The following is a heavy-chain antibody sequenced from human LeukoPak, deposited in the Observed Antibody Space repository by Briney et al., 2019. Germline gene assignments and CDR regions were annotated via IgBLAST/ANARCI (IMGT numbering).Heavy chain of an antibody. CDR3: ARGSITISGSIIRALDN. Sequence: ASVKVSCKASGYTFIDYYMHWVRQAPGQGLEWMGWINPNSGETDYAQKFQGRVTMTRDTSISTVYMEMSRLRSDDTAVYYCARGSITISGSIIRALDNWGQGTLVTVSS. D-gene: IGHD3-3*01. CDR2: INPNSGET. V-gene: IGHV1-2*02. J-gene: IGHJ4*02. CDR1: GYTFIDYY.